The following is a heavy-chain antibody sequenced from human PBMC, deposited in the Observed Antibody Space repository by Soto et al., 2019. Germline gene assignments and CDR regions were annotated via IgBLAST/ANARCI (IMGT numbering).Heavy chain of an antibody. D-gene: IGHD6-19*01. J-gene: IGHJ4*02. CDR3: ARDRSSGWAFDY. CDR2: ISNSGSTT. Sequence: PGGSLRLSCAASGFTFSSYEMNWVRQAPGKGLEWVSYISNSGSTTYYADSVKGRFTISRDNAKNSLFLQMNSLRAEDTAVYYCARDRSSGWAFDYWGQGTLVTVSS. V-gene: IGHV3-48*03. CDR1: GFTFSSYE.